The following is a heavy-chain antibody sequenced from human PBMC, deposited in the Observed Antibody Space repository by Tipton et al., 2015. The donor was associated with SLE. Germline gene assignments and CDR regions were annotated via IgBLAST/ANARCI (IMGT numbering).Heavy chain of an antibody. J-gene: IGHJ5*02. Sequence: SLRLSCSASGFTFTNYAMNWVRQAPGKGLEWVSLVIGNGGGTYYSNSVKGRFTISRDNSKNTVYLLMNSLRAEDTAVYYCAKDSLVCTGGSCYPHNWLDHWGQGTLVSVSS. V-gene: IGHV3-23*01. CDR3: AKDSLVCTGGSCYPHNWLDH. D-gene: IGHD2-15*01. CDR2: VIGNGGGT. CDR1: GFTFTNYA.